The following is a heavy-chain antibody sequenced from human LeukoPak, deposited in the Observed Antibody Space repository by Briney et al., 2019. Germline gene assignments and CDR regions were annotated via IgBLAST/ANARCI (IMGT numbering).Heavy chain of an antibody. CDR2: INHSGST. D-gene: IGHD6-13*01. V-gene: IGHV4-34*01. J-gene: IGHJ4*02. CDR1: GFTFSDYY. Sequence: GSLRLSCAASGFTFSDYYMSWIRQPPGKGLEWIGEINHSGSTNYNPSLKSRVTISVDTSKNQFSLKLNSVTAADTAVYYCAREYRGYSSSWALDYWGQGTLVTVSS. CDR3: AREYRGYSSSWALDY.